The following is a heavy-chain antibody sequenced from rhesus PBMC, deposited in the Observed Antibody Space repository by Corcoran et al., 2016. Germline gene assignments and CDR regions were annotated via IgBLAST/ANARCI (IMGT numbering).Heavy chain of an antibody. CDR3: ARERGGVDKGLDV. D-gene: IGHD1-44*02. V-gene: IGHV4S2*01. Sequence: QVQLQESDPGLVKASETLPLTCFVSGASISNNYWSWIRQVPGKGLQWIGRVYGRDGRTDYNTPLKTRVTISIDKANNQRSLRLTSVTAADTAVDYCARERGGVDKGLDVWGAGVLVTVSS. CDR2: VYGRDGRT. CDR1: GASISNNY. J-gene: IGHJ5-1*01.